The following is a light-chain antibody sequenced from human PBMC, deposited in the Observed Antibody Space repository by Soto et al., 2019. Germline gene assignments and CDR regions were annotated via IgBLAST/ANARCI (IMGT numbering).Light chain of an antibody. CDR2: AAS. V-gene: IGKV1-27*01. Sequence: DIQMTQSPSSLSASVGERVTITCRASQGISNYLAWYQQKPGKVPKLLIYAASTLQSGVPSRFSGSGFGTDFTLTISGLQPEDVATYYCQKYNSAPRTFGPGTKVDIK. J-gene: IGKJ3*01. CDR1: QGISNY. CDR3: QKYNSAPRT.